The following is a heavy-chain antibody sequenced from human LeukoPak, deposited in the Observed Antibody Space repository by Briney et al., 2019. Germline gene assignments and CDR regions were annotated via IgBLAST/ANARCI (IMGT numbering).Heavy chain of an antibody. CDR3: AARPDRGLGPLDF. J-gene: IGHJ4*02. CDR2: ISSSGDST. V-gene: IGHV3-23*01. CDR1: GFTFNSYA. Sequence: PGGSLRLSCAASGFTFNSYAMAWVRQPPGKGLEWVSAISSSGDSTYYIDSVKGRFTISRDNSKNTLYLEMSRLRADDTVVYFCAARPDRGLGPLDFWGQGTLVTVSS.